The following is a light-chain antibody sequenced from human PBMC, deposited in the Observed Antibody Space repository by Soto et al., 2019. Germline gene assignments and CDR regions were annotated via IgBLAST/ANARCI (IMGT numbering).Light chain of an antibody. J-gene: IGKJ5*01. CDR2: GES. CDR1: QTVXAH. V-gene: IGKV3-15*01. CDR3: RQYKRWPPST. Sequence: DIVLTQSPPTLSVSPGESATLACRASQTVXAHIAWYQTKPGQARRVRIXGESTRATGIPARFSGSGSGREFTLSLSSLQSEYFAVSYCRQYKRWPPSTFGQGTRLEIK.